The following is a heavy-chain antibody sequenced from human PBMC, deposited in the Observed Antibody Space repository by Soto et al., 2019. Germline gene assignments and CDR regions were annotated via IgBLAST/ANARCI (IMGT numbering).Heavy chain of an antibody. CDR3: ARAVDIVLVPAAYNWFDP. Sequence: QVQLVQSGAEVKKPGASVKVSCKASGYTFTSYGISWVRQAPGQGLEWMGWISAYNGNTNYAQKLQGRVTMTTDTSTSTAYVELRSLRSDDTAVYYCARAVDIVLVPAAYNWFDPWGQGTLVPVSS. CDR1: GYTFTSYG. J-gene: IGHJ5*02. V-gene: IGHV1-18*01. CDR2: ISAYNGNT. D-gene: IGHD2-2*03.